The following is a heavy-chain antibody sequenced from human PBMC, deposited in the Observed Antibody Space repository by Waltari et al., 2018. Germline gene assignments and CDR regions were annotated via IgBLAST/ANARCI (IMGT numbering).Heavy chain of an antibody. Sequence: EVQLVESGGGLVQPGGSLRLSCAAAGVTFSSYEMNWVHPPPGQGPDWVSYISSSGSTIYYADSLKGRFTISRDNAKNSLYLQMNSLRAEDTAVYYCARARYDILPPGPSNNYYYYYGMDVWGQGTTVTVSS. CDR3: ARARYDILPPGPSNNYYYYYGMDV. V-gene: IGHV3-48*03. CDR1: GVTFSSYE. J-gene: IGHJ6*02. CDR2: ISSSGSTI. D-gene: IGHD3-9*01.